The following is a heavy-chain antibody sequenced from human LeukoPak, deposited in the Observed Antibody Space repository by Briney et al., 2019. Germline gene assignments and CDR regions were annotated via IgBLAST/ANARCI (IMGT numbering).Heavy chain of an antibody. CDR1: GGSISNKY. CDR2: IYYSGST. CDR3: ARGRGGYKLFDY. J-gene: IGHJ4*02. V-gene: IGHV4-59*12. Sequence: WETLSLTCTVSGGSISNKYWSWIRQPPGKGLEWIGYIYYSGSTNYNPSLKSRVTILVDTSKNQFSLKLSSVTAADTAVYYCARGRGGYKLFDYWGQGTLVTVSS. D-gene: IGHD5-24*01.